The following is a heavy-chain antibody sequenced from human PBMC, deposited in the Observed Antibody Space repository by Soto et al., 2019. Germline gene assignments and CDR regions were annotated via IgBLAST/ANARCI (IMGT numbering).Heavy chain of an antibody. V-gene: IGHV3-23*01. J-gene: IGHJ4*02. CDR3: AKARCSTTNCYVPDY. D-gene: IGHD2-2*01. CDR2: ISGSGGST. CDR1: GFTFSSYP. Sequence: QSGGSLRLSCAASGFTFSSYPMSWVRQAPGKGLEWVSAISGSGGSTYYADSVKGRFTISRDNPKNTLYLQMNSLRVEDTAMYYCAKARCSTTNCYVPDYWGQGTLVTVSS.